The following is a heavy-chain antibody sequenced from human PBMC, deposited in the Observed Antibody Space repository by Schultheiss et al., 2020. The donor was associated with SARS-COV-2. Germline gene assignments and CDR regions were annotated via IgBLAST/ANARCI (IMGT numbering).Heavy chain of an antibody. CDR3: AKGSTYSYGPGFYYFDY. CDR2: ISNSGEST. J-gene: IGHJ4*02. V-gene: IGHV3-23*01. D-gene: IGHD5-18*01. CDR1: GFTFTNYA. Sequence: GGSLRLSCAASGFTFTNYAMSWVRQAPGKGLEWVSVISNSGESTFDADSVKGRFTISRDNSKNTLYLQMNSLRAEDTAVYYCAKGSTYSYGPGFYYFDYWGQGTLVTVSS.